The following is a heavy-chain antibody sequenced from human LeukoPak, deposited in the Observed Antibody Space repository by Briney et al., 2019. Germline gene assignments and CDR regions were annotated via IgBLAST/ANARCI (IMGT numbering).Heavy chain of an antibody. CDR1: GASTSHFY. CDR2: IYYSGNT. CDR3: ARQGSTRNYVFDD. V-gene: IGHV4-59*01. J-gene: IGHJ4*02. Sequence: SETLSLSCTVSGASTSHFYWNWIRQPPGKGLEWIGCIYYSGNTNYNPSLKSRVTISVDTSNNQFSLKLSSVTAADTAVYYCARQGSTRNYVFDDWGQGTLVTVSS. D-gene: IGHD3-10*01.